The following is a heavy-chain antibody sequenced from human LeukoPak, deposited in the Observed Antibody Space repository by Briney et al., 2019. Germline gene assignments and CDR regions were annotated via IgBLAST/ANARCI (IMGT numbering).Heavy chain of an antibody. J-gene: IGHJ4*02. D-gene: IGHD1-26*01. CDR1: GFTFSSYW. CDR2: IKRDGSGE. CDR3: ASLLGDKTIFDY. V-gene: IGHV3-7*01. Sequence: QPGGSLRLSCAASGFTFSSYWMSWVRQAPGKGLEWVANIKRDGSGEYYVDSVKGRFTISRDNAKNSLYLQMNSLRAEDTAVYYCASLLGDKTIFDYWGQGTLVTVSS.